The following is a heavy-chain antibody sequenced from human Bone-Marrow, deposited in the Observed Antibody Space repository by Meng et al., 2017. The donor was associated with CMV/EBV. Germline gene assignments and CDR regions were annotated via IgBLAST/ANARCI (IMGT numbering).Heavy chain of an antibody. Sequence: GSLRLSCAASGFTFDDYTMHWVRQAPGKGLEWVSLISWDGGTTYYADSVKGRFTISRDNSNNSLYLQMNSLSTEDTALYYCAKGRYYYGMDVWGQGTTVTVSS. CDR2: ISWDGGTT. CDR1: GFTFDDYT. J-gene: IGHJ6*02. V-gene: IGHV3-43*01. CDR3: AKGRYYYGMDV.